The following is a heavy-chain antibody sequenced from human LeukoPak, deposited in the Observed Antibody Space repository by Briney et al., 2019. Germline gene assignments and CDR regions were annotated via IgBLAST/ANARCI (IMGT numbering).Heavy chain of an antibody. J-gene: IGHJ4*02. D-gene: IGHD2-2*01. CDR1: GFTFSSYG. CDR2: ISYDGSNK. V-gene: IGHV3-30*18. Sequence: GRSLRLSCAASGFTFSSYGMHWVRQAPGKGLEWVAVISYDGSNKYYADSVKGRFTISRDNSKNTLYLQMNSLRAEDTAVHYCAKNLYCSSTSCYDYWGQGTLVTVSS. CDR3: AKNLYCSSTSCYDY.